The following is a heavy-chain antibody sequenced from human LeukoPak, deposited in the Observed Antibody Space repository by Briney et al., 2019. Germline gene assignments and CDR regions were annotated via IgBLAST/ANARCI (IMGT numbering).Heavy chain of an antibody. D-gene: IGHD2-15*01. Sequence: GASVKVSCKASGYTFTSHGFSWVRQAPGQGLGWMGGIIPIFGTANYAQKFQGRVTITADKSTSTAYMELSSLRSEDTAVYYCARGYCSGGSCYSKSYYFDYWGQGTLVTVSS. J-gene: IGHJ4*02. CDR1: GYTFTSHG. CDR2: IIPIFGTA. V-gene: IGHV1-69*06. CDR3: ARGYCSGGSCYSKSYYFDY.